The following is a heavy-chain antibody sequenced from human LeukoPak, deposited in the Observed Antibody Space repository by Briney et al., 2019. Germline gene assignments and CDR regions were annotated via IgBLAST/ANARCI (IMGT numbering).Heavy chain of an antibody. V-gene: IGHV1-8*01. CDR2: MNPNSGNT. D-gene: IGHD3-10*01. J-gene: IGHJ4*02. CDR3: ARGAGYYGSGSYYTFDY. Sequence: ASVKVSCKASGYTFTSYDINWVRQATGQGLEWMGWMNPNSGNTGYAQKFQGRVTMTRNTSISTAYMELSSLRSEDTAVYYCARGAGYYGSGSYYTFDYWRQGTLVTVSS. CDR1: GYTFTSYD.